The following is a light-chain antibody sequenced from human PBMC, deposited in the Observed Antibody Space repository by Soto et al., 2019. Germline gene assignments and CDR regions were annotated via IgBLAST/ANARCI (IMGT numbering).Light chain of an antibody. CDR1: SSNIGAGYD. CDR2: GNS. V-gene: IGLV1-40*01. Sequence: QSVLTQPPSVSGAPGQRVTISCTGSSSNIGAGYDVHWYQQLPGTAPKLLIYGNSNRPSGVPDRFSGSKSGTSASLAITGLQAEDDAFFSEKSYNSSLGGSIYVFVTGT. J-gene: IGLJ1*01. CDR3: KSYNSSLGGSIYV.